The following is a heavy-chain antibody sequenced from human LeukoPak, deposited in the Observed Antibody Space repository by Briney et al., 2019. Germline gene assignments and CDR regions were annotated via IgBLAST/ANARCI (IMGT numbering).Heavy chain of an antibody. V-gene: IGHV3-43D*03. CDR3: AKGVGYDFWSGYRY. CDR2: ISWDGGST. CDR1: GFTFDDYA. J-gene: IGHJ4*02. D-gene: IGHD3-3*01. Sequence: GGSLRLSCAAYGFTFDDYAMHWVRQAPGKGLEWVSLISWDGGSTYYADSVKGRFTISRDNSKNSLYLQMNSLRAEDTALYYCAKGVGYDFWSGYRYWGQGTLVTVSS.